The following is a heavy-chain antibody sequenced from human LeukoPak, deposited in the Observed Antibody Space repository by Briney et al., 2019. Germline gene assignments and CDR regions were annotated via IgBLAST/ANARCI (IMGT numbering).Heavy chain of an antibody. D-gene: IGHD2-15*01. Sequence: GGSLRLSCAASGFTFSSYEMNWVRQAPGKGLEWVSYISSSGRSINYADSVRGRFTISRDNGKNSLYLQMNSLRAEDTAVYYCARVRYCSGGSCYGNWYDPWGQGNPGHRLL. J-gene: IGHJ5*02. CDR2: ISSSGRSI. CDR1: GFTFSSYE. CDR3: ARVRYCSGGSCYGNWYDP. V-gene: IGHV3-48*03.